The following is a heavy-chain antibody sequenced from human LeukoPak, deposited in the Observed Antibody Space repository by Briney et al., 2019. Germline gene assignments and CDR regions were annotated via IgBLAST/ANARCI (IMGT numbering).Heavy chain of an antibody. V-gene: IGHV4-61*02. CDR1: GGSISSGTYY. CDR3: ARDGGDWVTYLDY. CDR2: IYTSGST. J-gene: IGHJ4*02. Sequence: PSETLSLTCTVSGGSISSGTYYWTWIRQPAGKGLEWIGRIYTSGSTNYNPSLKSRVTMSLDTSKNQFSLKVRSVTAADTAVYYCARDGGDWVTYLDYWGQGTLVTVSS. D-gene: IGHD2-21*01.